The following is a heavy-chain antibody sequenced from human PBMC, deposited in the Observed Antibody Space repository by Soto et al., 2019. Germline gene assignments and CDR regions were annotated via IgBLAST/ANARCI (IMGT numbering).Heavy chain of an antibody. V-gene: IGHV3-23*01. J-gene: IGHJ4*02. Sequence: GGSLRLSCAASGFTFSSYAMSWVRQAPGKGLEWVSAISGSGGSTYYADSVKGRFTISRDNSKNTLYLQMNSLRAEDTAVYYCARGSSYYYGSGSFWPLDYWGQGTLVTVSS. CDR2: ISGSGGST. D-gene: IGHD3-10*01. CDR1: GFTFSSYA. CDR3: ARGSSYYYGSGSFWPLDY.